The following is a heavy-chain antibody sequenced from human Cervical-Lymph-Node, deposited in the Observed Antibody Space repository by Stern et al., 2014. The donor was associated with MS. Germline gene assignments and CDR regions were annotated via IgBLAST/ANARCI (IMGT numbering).Heavy chain of an antibody. D-gene: IGHD6-13*01. CDR1: GFTFSSYG. CDR3: ARSSSPSPYYYYGMDV. J-gene: IGHJ6*02. V-gene: IGHV3-33*01. CDR2: IWYDGSNK. Sequence: VQLVESGGGVVQPGRSLRLSCAASGFTFSSYGMHWVRQAPGKGLEWVAGIWYDGSNKYYAASVKGRFTISRDNSKNTLYLQMNSLRAEDTAVYYCARSSSPSPYYYYGMDVWGQGTTVTVSS.